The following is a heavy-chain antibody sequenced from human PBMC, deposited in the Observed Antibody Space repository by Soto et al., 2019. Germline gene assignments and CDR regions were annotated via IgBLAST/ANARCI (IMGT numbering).Heavy chain of an antibody. V-gene: IGHV1-18*01. Sequence: QVQLMQSGAEVKKPGASVKVSCKASGYSFTSFAISWVRQAPGQGLEWMGWISAYNGNTNYAQKLQGRVTLTTDTSTSTAYMERRSLRSDDTAVYYCARDKRGYTAYWYYDLWGRGTLVTFSS. J-gene: IGHJ2*01. D-gene: IGHD3-22*01. CDR3: ARDKRGYTAYWYYDL. CDR2: ISAYNGNT. CDR1: GYSFTSFA.